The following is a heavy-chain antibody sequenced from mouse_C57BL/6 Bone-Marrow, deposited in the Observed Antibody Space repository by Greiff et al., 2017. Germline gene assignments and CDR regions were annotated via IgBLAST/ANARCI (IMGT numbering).Heavy chain of an antibody. J-gene: IGHJ3*01. V-gene: IGHV2-2*01. CDR1: GFSLTSFG. CDR2: RWSGGST. Sequence: VMLVESGPGLVQPSQSLSITCTVSGFSLTSFGVHWVRQSPGKGLEWLGARWSGGSTDYNAAFISRLSICKDNSKSQVFVKMNSLQADDTAIYYCARAYYYPFAYWAQGTLVTVSA. D-gene: IGHD1-1*01. CDR3: ARAYYYPFAY.